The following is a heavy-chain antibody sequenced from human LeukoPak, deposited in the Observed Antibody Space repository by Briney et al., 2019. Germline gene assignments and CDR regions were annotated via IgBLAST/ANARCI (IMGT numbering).Heavy chain of an antibody. D-gene: IGHD3-22*01. Sequence: GSLRLSCAASGFTFSSYAMTWVRQAPGKGLEWIGEINHSGSTDYNPSLKIRVTISVDTSKNQISLKLSSVTAADTALYYCARYRRGGSYDSSPSYYYYYMDVWGKGTTVTVSS. CDR1: GFTFSSYA. J-gene: IGHJ6*03. V-gene: IGHV4-34*01. CDR3: ARYRRGGSYDSSPSYYYYYMDV. CDR2: INHSGST.